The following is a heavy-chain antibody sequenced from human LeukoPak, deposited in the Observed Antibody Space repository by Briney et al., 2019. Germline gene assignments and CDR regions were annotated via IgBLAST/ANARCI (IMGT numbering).Heavy chain of an antibody. Sequence: GGSLRLSCATSGFTFNSYAMSWVRQAPGKGLEWVSAISGSGDSTYYADSVKGRFTISRDNSKNTLYLQMNSLRAEDTAVYYCARAPIAVAGTRQPVDYWGQGTLVTVSS. CDR1: GFTFNSYA. J-gene: IGHJ4*02. V-gene: IGHV3-23*01. CDR2: ISGSGDST. CDR3: ARAPIAVAGTRQPVDY. D-gene: IGHD6-19*01.